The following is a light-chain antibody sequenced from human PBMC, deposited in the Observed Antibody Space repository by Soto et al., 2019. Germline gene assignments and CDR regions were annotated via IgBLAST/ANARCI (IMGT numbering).Light chain of an antibody. CDR3: QQSFGPPPT. J-gene: IGKJ2*01. V-gene: IGKV1-39*01. CDR2: TAS. CDR1: QSISSY. Sequence: DIQMTQSPSSLSASVGDRVTITCRASQSISSYLNWYQQKPGKAPKLLIYTASTLQSGVPSRFSGSGSGKNFTLTISSLQPEDFATYFCQQSFGPPPTFGQGTKLEIK.